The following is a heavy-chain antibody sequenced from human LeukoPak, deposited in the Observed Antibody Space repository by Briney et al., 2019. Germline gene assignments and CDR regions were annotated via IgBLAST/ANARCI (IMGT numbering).Heavy chain of an antibody. CDR1: GYSFSSYA. CDR3: ARCHCDVLTGYYQDS. J-gene: IGHJ5*01. Sequence: GASVKVSCKASGYSFSSYAINWVRQVPGQGLEWMGWINTNTGNPTYAQGFTGRFVFSSDATVSTAYLQISSLKADDTAVYFCARCHCDVLTGYYQDSWGQGTLVTVSS. D-gene: IGHD3-9*01. V-gene: IGHV7-4-1*02. CDR2: INTNTGNP.